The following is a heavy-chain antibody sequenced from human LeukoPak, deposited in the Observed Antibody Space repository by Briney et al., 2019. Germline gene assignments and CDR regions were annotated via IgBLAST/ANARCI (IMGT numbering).Heavy chain of an antibody. CDR1: GGTFSSYA. D-gene: IGHD5-18*01. J-gene: IGHJ4*02. V-gene: IGHV1-18*01. Sequence: ASVKVSCKASGGTFSSYAISWVRQAPGQGLGWMGWISAYNGSTNYAQKLQGRVTMTTDTSTSTAYMELRSLRSDDTAVYYCARRLDTAMVTLPDYWGQGTLVTVPS. CDR3: ARRLDTAMVTLPDY. CDR2: ISAYNGST.